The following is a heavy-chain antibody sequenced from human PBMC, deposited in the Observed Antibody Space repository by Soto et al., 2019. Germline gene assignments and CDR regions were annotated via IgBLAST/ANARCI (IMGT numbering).Heavy chain of an antibody. Sequence: EVQLVESGGGLVQPGGSLRLSCAASGFSFSDYWMHWVRQAPGKGLVWVSCIDTDGSTTTYADSVKGRFTISRDNVKNTLYLQMASLRAEDTALSYCSRGGGFSGNYLGGQGTLVTVSS. V-gene: IGHV3-74*01. J-gene: IGHJ4*02. CDR1: GFSFSDYW. D-gene: IGHD1-26*01. CDR2: IDTDGSTT. CDR3: SRGGGFSGNYL.